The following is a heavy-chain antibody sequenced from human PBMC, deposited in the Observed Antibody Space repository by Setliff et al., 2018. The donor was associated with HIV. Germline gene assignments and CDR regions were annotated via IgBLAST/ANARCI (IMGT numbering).Heavy chain of an antibody. V-gene: IGHV4-38-2*01. CDR2: IYHSGST. CDR3: ARTWLHYGADIPRFDP. CDR1: GYSINSDFY. Sequence: SETLSLTCVVSGYSINSDFYWGWLRQPPGMGLESPGRGLEWIGHIYHSGSTYYNPSLNSRVTMSIDMSKNQFSLSPTSVTAADTAIYYCARTWLHYGADIPRFDPWGQGVLVTVSS. J-gene: IGHJ5*02. D-gene: IGHD4-17*01.